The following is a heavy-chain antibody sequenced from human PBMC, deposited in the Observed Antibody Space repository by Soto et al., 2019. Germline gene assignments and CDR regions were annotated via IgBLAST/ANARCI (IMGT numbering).Heavy chain of an antibody. V-gene: IGHV3-48*02. D-gene: IGHD3-3*01. J-gene: IGHJ4*02. CDR3: ARDFGHGYYLDY. CDR1: GFSFSNYN. Sequence: PRLSCVASGFSFSNYNMNWVRQAPGKGLEWVSYITDSSDTVHYADSVRGRFTISRDNAESSLYLQMNSLRDEDTAVYFCARDFGHGYYLDYWGRGTLVTVSP. CDR2: ITDSSDTV.